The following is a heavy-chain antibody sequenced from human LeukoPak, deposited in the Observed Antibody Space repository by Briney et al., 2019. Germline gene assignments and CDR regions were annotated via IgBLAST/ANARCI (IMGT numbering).Heavy chain of an antibody. CDR3: ARDDCGDTCYPGGY. CDR1: GYTFTNYV. V-gene: IGHV1-3*01. J-gene: IGHJ4*02. CDR2: INAGNGDT. D-gene: IGHD2-21*01. Sequence: GASVKVSCKAPGYTFTNYVVHWVRQAPGQRPEWMGWINAGNGDTKYSQNFQGRVTITRDTSASTAYMELSSLTSEDTALYYCARDDCGDTCYPGGYWGQGTLVTVSS.